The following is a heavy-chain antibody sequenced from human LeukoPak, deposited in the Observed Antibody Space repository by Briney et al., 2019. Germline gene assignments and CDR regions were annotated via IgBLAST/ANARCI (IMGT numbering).Heavy chain of an antibody. CDR2: IHYSGST. CDR3: AREGPDFWSGSRGWFDP. Sequence: SQTLSLTCTVSTGSISSDGYYWSWIRQPPGKGLEWIGYIHYSGSTFYNPSLKSRITISVDTSKNQFSLRLSSVTAADTAVYYCAREGPDFWSGSRGWFDPWGQGTLVTVSS. J-gene: IGHJ5*02. CDR1: TGSISSDGYY. V-gene: IGHV4-30-4*01. D-gene: IGHD3-3*01.